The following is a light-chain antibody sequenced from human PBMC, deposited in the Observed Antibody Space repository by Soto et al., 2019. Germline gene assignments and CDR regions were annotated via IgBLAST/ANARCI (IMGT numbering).Light chain of an antibody. CDR2: KAS. V-gene: IGKV1-5*03. Sequence: DIQMTQSPSTVSAFVGDRVTITCRASQSISSWLAWYQQKPGKGTNLLIYKASSLASGVPSRFSGSGSVTDFTLTISSLQPDDFATYYCQQYTSYSCLTFGGGTKVDIK. CDR1: QSISSW. CDR3: QQYTSYSCLT. J-gene: IGKJ4*01.